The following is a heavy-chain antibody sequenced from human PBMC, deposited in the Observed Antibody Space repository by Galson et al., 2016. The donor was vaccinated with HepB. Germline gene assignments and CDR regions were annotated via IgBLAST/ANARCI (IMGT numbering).Heavy chain of an antibody. V-gene: IGHV3-33*06. CDR1: GFIFRTYG. CDR3: AKSRNAGTWYYSDY. Sequence: SLRLSCAASGFIFRTYGMHWVRQAPGKGLEWVAVIRNDGTNRYYAASVKGRVTISRDNSNNTLYLQMNSLRAEDTAVYYCAKSRNAGTWYYSDYWGQGTPVTVSS. J-gene: IGHJ4*02. CDR2: IRNDGTNR. D-gene: IGHD1-14*01.